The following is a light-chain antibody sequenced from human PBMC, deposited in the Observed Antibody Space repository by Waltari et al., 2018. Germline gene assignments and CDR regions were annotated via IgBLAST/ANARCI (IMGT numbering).Light chain of an antibody. V-gene: IGLV3-25*03. Sequence: SYELTQPPSVSVSPGQTARITCSGAVFPRKYAYWYQQNQGQAPVMAIYKDNERPAGIPERFSGSSSGRSATLTISGAQAEDEADYYCQSADSSLVVFGGGTKLTVL. J-gene: IGLJ2*01. CDR1: VFPRKY. CDR2: KDN. CDR3: QSADSSLVV.